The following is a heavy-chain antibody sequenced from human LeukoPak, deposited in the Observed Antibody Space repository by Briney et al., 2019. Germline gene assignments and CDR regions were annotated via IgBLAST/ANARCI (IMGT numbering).Heavy chain of an antibody. CDR1: GGSISSYY. D-gene: IGHD2-21*02. Sequence: SETLSLTCTVSGGSISSYYWSWIRQPAGKGLEWIGRIYTSGSTSYNPALKSRVTMSLDTSKNQLSLKVNSVTAADTAVYYCARDDSGFDPWGQRTLVTVSS. CDR3: ARDDSGFDP. CDR2: IYTSGST. V-gene: IGHV4-4*07. J-gene: IGHJ5*02.